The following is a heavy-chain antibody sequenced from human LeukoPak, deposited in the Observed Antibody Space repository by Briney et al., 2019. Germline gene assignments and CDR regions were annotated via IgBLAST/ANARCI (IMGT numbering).Heavy chain of an antibody. D-gene: IGHD6-19*01. CDR2: FNGGGGRT. CDR3: AKVNSGLYFDR. CDR1: GFTFSTYT. Sequence: PGGSLRLSCAASGFTFSTYTMSWVRQAPGKGLEWVSTFNGGGGRTYYADSVKGRFTISRDNSKNTLYLQMDSLRADDTAIYYCAKVNSGLYFDRWGQGTLVTVSS. V-gene: IGHV3-23*01. J-gene: IGHJ4*02.